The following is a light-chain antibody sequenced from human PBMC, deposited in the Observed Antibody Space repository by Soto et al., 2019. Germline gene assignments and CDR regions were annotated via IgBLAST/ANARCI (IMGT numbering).Light chain of an antibody. Sequence: DIHITQSPSTLSASVGDRVTITCRASQSISSWLAWYQQKPGKAPKLLIYDASSLESGVPSRVSGSGSGTEFTLTIDSLQPDDFATYYCQEYKSYSWTFGQGTKVDIK. CDR3: QEYKSYSWT. CDR2: DAS. J-gene: IGKJ1*01. V-gene: IGKV1-5*01. CDR1: QSISSW.